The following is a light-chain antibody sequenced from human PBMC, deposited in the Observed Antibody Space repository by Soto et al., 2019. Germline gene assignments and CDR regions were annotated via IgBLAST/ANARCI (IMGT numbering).Light chain of an antibody. CDR2: AAS. CDR1: QSISSY. V-gene: IGKV1-8*01. J-gene: IGKJ1*01. Sequence: IVMTQSPATLSVSPGERATLSCRASQSISSYLAWYQQKPGKAPKLLIYAASTLPSGVPSRFSGSGSGTDFTLTISCLQSEDFATYYCQQYYSYPQTFGQGTKVDIK. CDR3: QQYYSYPQT.